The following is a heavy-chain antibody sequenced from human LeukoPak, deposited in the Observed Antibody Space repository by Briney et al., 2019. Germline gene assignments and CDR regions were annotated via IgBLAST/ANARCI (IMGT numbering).Heavy chain of an antibody. CDR1: GGSISSGGYY. CDR3: VRSKYYDSSASAFDI. Sequence: SQTLSLTCTVSGGSISSGGYYWSWIRQPPGQGLEWIGIFYYSGSTNYRPSLRSRVTISVDTPKSQISLKLSSVTAADTAVYYCVRSKYYDSSASAFDIWGQGTMVTVSS. D-gene: IGHD3-22*01. CDR2: FYYSGST. V-gene: IGHV4-61*02. J-gene: IGHJ3*02.